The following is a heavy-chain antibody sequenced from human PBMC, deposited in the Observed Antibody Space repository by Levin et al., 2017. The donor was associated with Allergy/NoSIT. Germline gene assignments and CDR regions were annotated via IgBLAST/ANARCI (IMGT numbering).Heavy chain of an antibody. Sequence: QASETLSLTCAASGFTFSSYGMHWVRQAPGKGLEWVAVIWYDGSNKYYADSVKGRFTISRDNSKNTLYLQMNSLRAEDTAVYYCAREDGYSGYVFNYYYYYGMDVWGQGTTVTVSS. V-gene: IGHV3-33*01. D-gene: IGHD5-12*01. CDR1: GFTFSSYG. CDR3: AREDGYSGYVFNYYYYYGMDV. CDR2: IWYDGSNK. J-gene: IGHJ6*02.